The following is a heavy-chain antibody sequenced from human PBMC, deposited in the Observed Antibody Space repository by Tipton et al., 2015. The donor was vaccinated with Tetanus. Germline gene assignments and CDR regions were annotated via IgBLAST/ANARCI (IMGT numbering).Heavy chain of an antibody. D-gene: IGHD2-2*01. V-gene: IGHV4-39*01. CDR1: GDSISSSDYY. J-gene: IGHJ5*02. CDR2: FYYDGRS. CDR3: TRHVVEAVPRWCDP. Sequence: TLSLTCTVSGDSISSSDYYCGWIRQPPGEGLEWIASFYYDGRSYTNPSLKSRIAISIDTSGSQFSLKVHSVTAADTAFYSCTRHVVEAVPRWCDPWGQGTLVTVSS.